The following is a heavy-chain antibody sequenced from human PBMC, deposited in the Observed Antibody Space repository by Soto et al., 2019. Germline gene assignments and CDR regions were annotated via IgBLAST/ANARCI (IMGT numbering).Heavy chain of an antibody. V-gene: IGHV1-69*12. D-gene: IGHD5-18*01. CDR1: GGTFSSYA. CDR3: AREDGYSYGHNWFDP. J-gene: IGHJ5*02. CDR2: LIPIFGTA. Sequence: QVQLVQSGAEVKKPGSSVKVSCKASGGTFSSYAISWVRQAPGQGLEWMGGLIPIFGTANYAQKFQGRVTITADESTRTAYMELSSLRAGDTAVYYCAREDGYSYGHNWFDPWGQGTLVTVSS.